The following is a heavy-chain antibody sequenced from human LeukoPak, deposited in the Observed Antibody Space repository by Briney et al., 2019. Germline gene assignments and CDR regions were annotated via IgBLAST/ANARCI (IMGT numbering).Heavy chain of an antibody. CDR2: INHSGST. CDR1: GGSFSGYY. D-gene: IGHD4-17*01. J-gene: IGHJ4*02. CDR3: ARGLGDGDYNFDY. V-gene: IGHV4-34*01. Sequence: PSETLSLTCAVYGGSFSGYYWSWIRQPPGKGLEWIGEINHSGSTNYNPSLKSRVTISVDTSKNQFSLKLSSVTAADTAVYYCARGLGDGDYNFDYWGQGTLVTVSS.